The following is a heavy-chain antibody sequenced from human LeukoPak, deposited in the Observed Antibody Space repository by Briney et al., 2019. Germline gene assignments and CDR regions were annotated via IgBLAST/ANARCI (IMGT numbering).Heavy chain of an antibody. CDR2: IYYSGST. D-gene: IGHD3-10*01. V-gene: IGHV4-31*03. Sequence: SQTLSLTCTVSGGSISSGGYYWSWIRQHPGKGLEWIGYIYYSGSTYYNPSLKSRVTISVDTSKNQFSLKLSSVTAADTAVYYCARVMGDGWFGELLYYFDYWGQGTLVTVSS. CDR1: GGSISSGGYY. CDR3: ARVMGDGWFGELLYYFDY. J-gene: IGHJ4*02.